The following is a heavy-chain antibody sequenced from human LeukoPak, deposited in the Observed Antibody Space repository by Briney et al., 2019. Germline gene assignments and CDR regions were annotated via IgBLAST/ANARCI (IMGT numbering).Heavy chain of an antibody. Sequence: GASLQISSKGSRYSFTAYWIGWGRRMPEKGLELMGIIAPGDSDTRYNPAFQGQVTISADKSISTAYLQWSSLKASDTAMYYCARGDCSGGNCHFDYWGQGTLVTVSS. CDR2: IAPGDSDT. CDR3: ARGDCSGGNCHFDY. J-gene: IGHJ4*02. CDR1: RYSFTAYW. V-gene: IGHV5-51*01. D-gene: IGHD2-15*01.